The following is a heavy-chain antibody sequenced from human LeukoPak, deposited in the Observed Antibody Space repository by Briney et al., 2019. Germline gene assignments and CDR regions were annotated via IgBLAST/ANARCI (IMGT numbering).Heavy chain of an antibody. CDR1: GGSFSGYY. Sequence: PSETLSLTCAVYGGSFSGYYWSWIRQPPGKGLEWIGYIYYSGSTNYNPSLKSRVTISVDTSKNQFSLKLSSVTAADTAVYYCARVAVAGNLDYWGQGTLVTVSS. CDR2: IYYSGST. D-gene: IGHD6-19*01. V-gene: IGHV4-59*01. J-gene: IGHJ4*02. CDR3: ARVAVAGNLDY.